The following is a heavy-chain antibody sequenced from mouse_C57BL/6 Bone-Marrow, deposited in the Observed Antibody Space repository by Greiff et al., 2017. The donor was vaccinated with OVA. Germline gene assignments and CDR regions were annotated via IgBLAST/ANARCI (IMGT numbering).Heavy chain of an antibody. D-gene: IGHD2-5*01. CDR2: INPNNGGT. V-gene: IGHV1-26*01. CDR3: ARESNHFDY. J-gene: IGHJ2*01. Sequence: VQLQQSGPELVKPGASVKISCKASGYTFTDYYMNWVKQSHGKSLEWIGDINPNNGGTSYNQKFKGKATLTVDKSSSTAYMELRSLTSEDSAVYYCARESNHFDYWGQGTTLTVSS. CDR1: GYTFTDYY.